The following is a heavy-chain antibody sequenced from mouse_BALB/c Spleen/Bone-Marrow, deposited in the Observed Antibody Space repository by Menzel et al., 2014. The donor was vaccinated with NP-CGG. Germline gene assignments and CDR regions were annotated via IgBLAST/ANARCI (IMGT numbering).Heavy chain of an antibody. Sequence: MNWVKQRPGRGLEWIGRIDPSDSETHYNQKFKDKATLTVDKSSSTAYIQLSSLTSEDSAVYYCAREGRSHFDHWGQGSTLTVSS. CDR3: AREGRSHFDH. V-gene: IGHV1-74*01. J-gene: IGHJ2*01. CDR2: IDPSDSET.